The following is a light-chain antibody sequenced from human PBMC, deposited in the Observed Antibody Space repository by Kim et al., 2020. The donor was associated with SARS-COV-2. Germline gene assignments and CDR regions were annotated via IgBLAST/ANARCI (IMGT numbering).Light chain of an antibody. V-gene: IGLV1-40*01. J-gene: IGLJ3*02. CDR3: QSYDRSLSGWV. Sequence: RVTISGTGSSPNIGAGYEGHWYQQDPGTVPKLLRYDNNNRPSGGPDRFSGSKSGTSASLAITGLQAEDEADYYCQSYDRSLSGWVFGGGTKVTVL. CDR1: SPNIGAGYE. CDR2: DNN.